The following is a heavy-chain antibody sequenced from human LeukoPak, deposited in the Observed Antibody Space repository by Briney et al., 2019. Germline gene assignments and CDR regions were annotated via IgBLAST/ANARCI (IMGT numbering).Heavy chain of an antibody. CDR1: GHTFTSYY. CDR2: IIPIFGTA. D-gene: IGHD6-13*01. CDR3: ARSPLSSRWYMYYYGMDV. J-gene: IGHJ6*02. V-gene: IGHV1-69*13. Sequence: SVKVSCKASGHTFTSYYMHWVRQAPGQGLEWMGGIIPIFGTANYAQKFQGRVTITADESTSTAYMELSSLRSEDTAVYYCARSPLSSRWYMYYYGMDVWGQGTRSPSP.